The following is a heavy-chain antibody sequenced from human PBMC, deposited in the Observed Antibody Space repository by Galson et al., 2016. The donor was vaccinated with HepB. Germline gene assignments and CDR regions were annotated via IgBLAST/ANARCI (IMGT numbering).Heavy chain of an antibody. V-gene: IGHV4-31*03. Sequence: TLSLTCTVSGGSISSGGYYWTWIRQHPGKGLEWIGYIYYSGSTYYNSSLKSRVIISVDTSKNQLSLMLSSVTAADTAVYYCASGSNCSGGRCFGFDPWGQGTLGTGTS. CDR2: IYYSGST. J-gene: IGHJ5*02. CDR3: ASGSNCSGGRCFGFDP. CDR1: GGSISSGGYY. D-gene: IGHD2-15*01.